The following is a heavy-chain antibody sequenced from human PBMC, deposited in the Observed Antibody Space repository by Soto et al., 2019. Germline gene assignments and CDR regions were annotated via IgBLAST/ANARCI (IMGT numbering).Heavy chain of an antibody. CDR1: GFTFSSYS. CDR2: ISSSSSYI. CDR3: ARTPTRYFDWSDAFDY. V-gene: IGHV3-21*01. D-gene: IGHD3-9*01. Sequence: PGGSLRLSCASSGFTFSSYSMNLVRQAPGKGLEWVSSISSSSSYIYYADSVKGRFTISRDNAKNSLYLQMNSLRAEDTAVYYCARTPTRYFDWSDAFDYWGQGTLVTVS. J-gene: IGHJ4*02.